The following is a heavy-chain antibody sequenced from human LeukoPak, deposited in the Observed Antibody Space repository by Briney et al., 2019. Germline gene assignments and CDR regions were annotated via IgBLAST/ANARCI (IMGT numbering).Heavy chain of an antibody. CDR2: IYYSGST. CDR1: GGSISSSSYY. D-gene: IGHD2-8*01. J-gene: IGHJ6*03. Sequence: TASETLSLTCTVSGGSISSSSYYWGWIRQPPGKGLEWIGSIYYSGSTYYNPSLKSRVTISVDTSKNQSSLKLSSVTAADTAVYYCARQLYCTNGVCYSDYYYYYMDVWGKGTTVTVSS. V-gene: IGHV4-39*01. CDR3: ARQLYCTNGVCYSDYYYYYMDV.